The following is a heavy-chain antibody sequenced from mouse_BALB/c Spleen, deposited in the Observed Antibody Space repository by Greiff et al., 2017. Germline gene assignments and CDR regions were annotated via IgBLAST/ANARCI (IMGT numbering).Heavy chain of an antibody. CDR3: TRAYYRYDDAMDY. J-gene: IGHJ4*01. Sequence: EVKLVESGGGLVQPGGSMKLSCVASGFTFSNYWMNWVRQSPEKGLEWVAEIRLKSNNYATHYAESVKGRFTISRDDSKSSVYLQMNNLRAEDTGIYYCTRAYYRYDDAMDYWGQGTSVTVSS. V-gene: IGHV6-6*02. D-gene: IGHD2-14*01. CDR2: IRLKSNNYAT. CDR1: GFTFSNYW.